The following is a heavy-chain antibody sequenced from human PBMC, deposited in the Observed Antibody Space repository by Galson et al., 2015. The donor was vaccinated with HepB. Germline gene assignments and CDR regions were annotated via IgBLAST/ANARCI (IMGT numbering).Heavy chain of an antibody. D-gene: IGHD3-16*01. CDR1: GGSFSGYF. CDR3: ARVPLKGAQYGMDV. V-gene: IGHV4-34*01. J-gene: IGHJ6*02. CDR2: INHIGNT. Sequence: SETLSLTCAVYGGSFSGYFWNWIRQPPGKGLEWIGKINHIGNTEYNPSLKSRVTISVDKSKNQFSLKVNSVTAADTAVYFCARVPLKGAQYGMDVWGQGTMVSVSS.